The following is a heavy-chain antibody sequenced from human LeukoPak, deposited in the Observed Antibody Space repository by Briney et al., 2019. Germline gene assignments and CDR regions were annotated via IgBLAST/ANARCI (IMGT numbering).Heavy chain of an antibody. CDR3: ARMFRTVWELPYY. J-gene: IGHJ4*02. Sequence: SETLSLTCTVSGGSVSDYYWSWIRQSPGKGLEWIGYLYYTGSTSYNPSLKSRVTISVDTSKNQFSLRLSSVTAADTAVYYCARMFRTVWELPYYWGPGTLVTVSS. V-gene: IGHV4-59*08. CDR2: LYYTGST. CDR1: GGSVSDYY. D-gene: IGHD1-26*01.